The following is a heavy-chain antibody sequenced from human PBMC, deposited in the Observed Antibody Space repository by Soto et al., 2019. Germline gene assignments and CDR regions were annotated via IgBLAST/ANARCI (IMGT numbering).Heavy chain of an antibody. V-gene: IGHV3-30*18. CDR2: ISYDGSNK. Sequence: QVQLVESGGGVVQPGRSLRLSCASSGFTFSSYGMHWVRQAPGKGLEWVAVISYDGSNKYYADSVKGRFTISRDNSKNTLYLQMTSLRAEDTAVYYCAKEDSWIQLWFPLLDYWGQGTLVTVSS. CDR1: GFTFSSYG. D-gene: IGHD5-18*01. CDR3: AKEDSWIQLWFPLLDY. J-gene: IGHJ4*02.